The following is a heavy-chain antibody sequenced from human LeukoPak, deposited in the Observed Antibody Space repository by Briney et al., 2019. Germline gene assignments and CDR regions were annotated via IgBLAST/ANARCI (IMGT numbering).Heavy chain of an antibody. CDR3: ARDPYSGSPYYFDY. J-gene: IGHJ4*02. V-gene: IGHV1-18*01. D-gene: IGHD1-26*01. CDR2: ISVYNGNT. Sequence: ASVKVSCKASGYTFTSYGISWVRQAPGQGLEWMGWISVYNGNTNYAQKLQGRATMTTDTSTSTAYMELRSLRSDDTAVYYCARDPYSGSPYYFDYWGQGTLVTVSS. CDR1: GYTFTSYG.